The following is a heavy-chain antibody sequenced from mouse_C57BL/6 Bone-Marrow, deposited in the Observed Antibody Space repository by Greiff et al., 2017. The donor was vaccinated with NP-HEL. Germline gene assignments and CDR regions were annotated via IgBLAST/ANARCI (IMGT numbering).Heavy chain of an antibody. CDR2: IDPENGDT. CDR3: TTAQAGYYFDY. V-gene: IGHV14-4*01. D-gene: IGHD3-2*02. J-gene: IGHJ2*01. CDR1: GFNIKDDY. Sequence: VQLQQSGAELVRPGASVKLSCTASGFNIKDDYMHWVKQRPEQGLEWIGWIDPENGDTEYASKFQGKATITADTSSNTAYLQLSSLTSEDTAVYYCTTAQAGYYFDYWGQGTTLTVSS.